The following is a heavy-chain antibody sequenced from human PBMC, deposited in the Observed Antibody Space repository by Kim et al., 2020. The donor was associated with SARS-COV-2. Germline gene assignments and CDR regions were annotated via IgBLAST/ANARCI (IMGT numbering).Heavy chain of an antibody. J-gene: IGHJ6*02. CDR3: ARDYPYYYGSGRTQYGMDV. Sequence: GGSLRLSCAASGFTFSSYSMNWGRQAPGKGLEWVSSISSSSSYIYYADAVKGRFTISRDNAKNSLYLQMNSLRAEDTAVYYCARDYPYYYGSGRTQYGMDVWGQGTTVTVSS. CDR2: ISSSSSYI. V-gene: IGHV3-21*04. D-gene: IGHD3-10*01. CDR1: GFTFSSYS.